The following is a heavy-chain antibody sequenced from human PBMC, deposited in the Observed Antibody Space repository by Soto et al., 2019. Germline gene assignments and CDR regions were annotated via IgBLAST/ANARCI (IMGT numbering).Heavy chain of an antibody. J-gene: IGHJ6*02. CDR2: ISYDGSNK. D-gene: IGHD6-19*01. Sequence: PAGSLRLSCAASGFTFGSYAMHWVRQAPGKGLEWVAVISYDGSNKYYADSVKGRFTISRDNSKNTLYLQMNSLRAEDTAVYYCAREVAVAVYYYYYDMDVWGQGTTVTVSS. CDR1: GFTFGSYA. CDR3: AREVAVAVYYYYYDMDV. V-gene: IGHV3-30-3*01.